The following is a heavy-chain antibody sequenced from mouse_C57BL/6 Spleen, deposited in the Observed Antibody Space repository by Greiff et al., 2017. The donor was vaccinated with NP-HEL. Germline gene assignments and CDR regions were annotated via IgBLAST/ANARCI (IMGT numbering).Heavy chain of an antibody. J-gene: IGHJ1*03. CDR1: GYSFTDYN. D-gene: IGHD2-5*01. V-gene: IGHV1-39*01. Sequence: EVQLQQSGPELVKPGASVKISCKASGYSFTDYNMNWVKQSNGKSLEWIGGINPNYGTTSYNQKFKGKATLTVDQSSSTAYMQLNSLTSEDSAVYYGARWDYSNPDWYYDVWGTWTTVTVSS. CDR2: INPNYGTT. CDR3: ARWDYSNPDWYYDV.